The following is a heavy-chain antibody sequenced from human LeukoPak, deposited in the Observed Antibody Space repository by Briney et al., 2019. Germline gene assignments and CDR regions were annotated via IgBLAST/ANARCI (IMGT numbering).Heavy chain of an antibody. CDR3: AKPRDIGSWAFDV. D-gene: IGHD2-15*01. V-gene: IGHV3-30*18. CDR2: ISYDGRNT. J-gene: IGHJ3*01. Sequence: GGSLTLSCAATGFTFNNHHIHGLRQAPGKGLEWVAGISYDGRNTYYADSVKGRFTISRDNSKNTFNLKMNSLRTEDTAVYYCAKPRDIGSWAFDVWGQGTMVTVS. CDR1: GFTFNNHH.